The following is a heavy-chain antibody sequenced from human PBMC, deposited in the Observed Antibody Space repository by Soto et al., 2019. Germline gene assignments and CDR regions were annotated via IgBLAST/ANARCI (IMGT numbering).Heavy chain of an antibody. CDR3: ARLGDGDYHFDY. J-gene: IGHJ4*02. D-gene: IGHD4-17*01. CDR1: GGSISSGDYY. V-gene: IGHV4-30-4*01. Sequence: QVQLQESGPGLVKPSQTLSLTCTVSGGSISSGDYYWSWIRQPPGKGLEWIGYIYYSGSTYYNPALKSRVTTSEDPSKHQFSLKLSSVTAADTAVYYCARLGDGDYHFDYWGQGTLVTVSS. CDR2: IYYSGST.